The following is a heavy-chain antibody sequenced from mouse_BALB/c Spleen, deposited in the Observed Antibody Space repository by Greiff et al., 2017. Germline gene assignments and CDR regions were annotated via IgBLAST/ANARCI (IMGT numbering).Heavy chain of an antibody. V-gene: IGHV14-4*02. D-gene: IGHD1-1*01. J-gene: IGHJ2*01. CDR1: GYTFTSYW. CDR3: NAFITTVNFDY. CDR2: IDPENGDT. Sequence: VQLQQPGSELVRPGASVKLSCKASGYTFTSYWMHWVKQRPEQGLEWIGWIDPENGDTEYAPKFQGKATMTADTSSNTAYLQLSSLTSEDTAVYYCNAFITTVNFDYWGQGTTLTVSS.